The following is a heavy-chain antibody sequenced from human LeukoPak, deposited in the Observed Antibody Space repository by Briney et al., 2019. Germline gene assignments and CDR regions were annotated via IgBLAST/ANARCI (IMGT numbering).Heavy chain of an antibody. CDR2: ISGSGGST. D-gene: IGHD3-22*01. CDR3: AKRGVVIRVILVGFHKEAYYFDS. CDR1: GITLSNYG. Sequence: GGSLRLSCAVSGITLSNYGMSWVRQAPGKGLEWVAGISGSGGSTNYADSVKGRLTISRDNPKNTLYLQMNSLRADDTAVYFCAKRGVVIRVILVGFHKEAYYFDSWGQGALVTVSS. V-gene: IGHV3-23*01. J-gene: IGHJ4*02.